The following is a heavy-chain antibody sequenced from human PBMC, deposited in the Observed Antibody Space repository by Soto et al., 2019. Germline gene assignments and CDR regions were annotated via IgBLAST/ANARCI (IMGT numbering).Heavy chain of an antibody. CDR3: ARPFRFLEWSDAFDI. CDR1: GYTFTGYY. V-gene: IGHV1-2*02. CDR2: INPNSGGI. D-gene: IGHD3-3*01. J-gene: IGHJ3*02. Sequence: ASVKVSCKASGYTFTGYYMHWVRQAPGQGLEWMGWINPNSGGINYAQKFQGRVTMTRDTSISTAYMELSRLRSDDTAVYYCARPFRFLEWSDAFDIWGQGTMVTVSS.